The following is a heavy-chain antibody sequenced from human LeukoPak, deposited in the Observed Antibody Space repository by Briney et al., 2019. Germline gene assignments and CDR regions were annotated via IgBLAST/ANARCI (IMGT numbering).Heavy chain of an antibody. CDR2: INPNSGGT. D-gene: IGHD2-21*01. CDR3: ARVWVVERPRDAFDM. CDR1: GYTFTSYY. J-gene: IGHJ3*02. V-gene: IGHV1-2*02. Sequence: ASVKVSCKASGYTFTSYYMHWVRQAPGQGLEWMGWINPNSGGTNYAQKFQGRVTMTRDTSISTAYMELSRLISDDTAVYYCARVWVVERPRDAFDMWGQGTMVTVSS.